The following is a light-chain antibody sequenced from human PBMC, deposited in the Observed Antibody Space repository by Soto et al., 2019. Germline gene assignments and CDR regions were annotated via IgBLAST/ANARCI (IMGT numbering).Light chain of an antibody. CDR1: QSVSSSY. Sequence: EIVLTQSPGTLSLSPGERATLSCRASQSVSSSYLAWYQQKPGQAPRLLIHDASNRATGIPARFRGSGSGTDFTLTISSLEPEDSAVYYCQQRSNWPWAFGQGTKVDIK. J-gene: IGKJ1*01. CDR2: DAS. CDR3: QQRSNWPWA. V-gene: IGKV3D-20*02.